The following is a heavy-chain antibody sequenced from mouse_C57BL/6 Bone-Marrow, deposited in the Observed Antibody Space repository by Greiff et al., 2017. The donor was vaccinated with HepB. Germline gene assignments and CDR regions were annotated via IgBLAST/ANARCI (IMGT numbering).Heavy chain of an antibody. CDR3: ARIPYYSNYEGDYAMDY. D-gene: IGHD2-5*01. V-gene: IGHV5-12*01. Sequence: EVQLMESGGGLVQPGGSLKLSCAASGFTFSDYYMYWVRQTPEKRLEWVAYISNGGGSTYYPDTVKGRFTISRDNAKNTLYLQMSRLKSEDTAMYYCARIPYYSNYEGDYAMDYWGQGTSVTVSS. CDR2: ISNGGGST. J-gene: IGHJ4*01. CDR1: GFTFSDYY.